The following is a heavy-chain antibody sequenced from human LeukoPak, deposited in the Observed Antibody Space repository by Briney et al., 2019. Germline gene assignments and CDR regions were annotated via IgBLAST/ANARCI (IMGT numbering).Heavy chain of an antibody. CDR3: ASLLDCSGGSCYSAGGY. V-gene: IGHV4-39*01. CDR2: IDASGST. D-gene: IGHD2-15*01. CDR1: GGSISSSSYY. Sequence: SETLSLTCTVSGGSISSSSYYWGWIRQPPGKGLEWIVSIDASGSTYYNPSLSRRVTISVDTSKNQFSLKLSSVTAADTAVYYCASLLDCSGGSCYSAGGYWGQGTLVTVSS. J-gene: IGHJ4*02.